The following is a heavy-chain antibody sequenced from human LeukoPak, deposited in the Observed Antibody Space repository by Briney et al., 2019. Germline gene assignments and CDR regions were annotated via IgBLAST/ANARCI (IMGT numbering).Heavy chain of an antibody. V-gene: IGHV4-34*01. CDR3: ARAPDRIRFDP. D-gene: IGHD1-14*01. CDR2: IHPGGST. Sequence: SETLSLTCAVYGGSLRADFWSWIRQPPGKGLEWIGDIHPGGSTKYNPSLESRVTISVDTSKNQFSLRLTSVTAAATAVYYCARAPDRIRFDPWGQGALVTVSS. J-gene: IGHJ5*02. CDR1: GGSLRADF.